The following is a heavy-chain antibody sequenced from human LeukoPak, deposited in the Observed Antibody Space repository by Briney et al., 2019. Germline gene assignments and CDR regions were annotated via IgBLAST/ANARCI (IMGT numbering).Heavy chain of an antibody. Sequence: ASVKVSCKASGYTFTGYYMHWVRQAPGQGLEWMGWINPNSGGTNYAQKFQGRVTVTRNTSISTAYMELSRLRSDDTAVYYCARVLAMNWFDPWGQGNLVTVSS. CDR1: GYTFTGYY. J-gene: IGHJ5*02. V-gene: IGHV1-2*02. CDR3: ARVLAMNWFDP. D-gene: IGHD2-15*01. CDR2: INPNSGGT.